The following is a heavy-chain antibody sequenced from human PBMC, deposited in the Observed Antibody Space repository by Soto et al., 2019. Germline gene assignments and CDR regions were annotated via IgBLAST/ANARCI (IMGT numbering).Heavy chain of an antibody. CDR2: IYYSGST. D-gene: IGHD2-2*01. V-gene: IGHV4-31*03. CDR3: ARRDLVRAAPFDS. CDR1: GGSISSGGYY. J-gene: IGHJ4*02. Sequence: SETLSLTCTVSGGSISSGGYYWSWIRQHPGKGLEWIGYIYYSGSTYYNPSLKSRVTISVDTSKNQFSLKVNSVTAADTALYYCARRDLVRAAPFDSWGQGTPVTVSS.